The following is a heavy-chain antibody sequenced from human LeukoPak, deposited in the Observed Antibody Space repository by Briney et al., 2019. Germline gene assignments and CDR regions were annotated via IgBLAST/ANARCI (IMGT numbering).Heavy chain of an antibody. J-gene: IGHJ4*02. Sequence: GESLKISCKGSGFTFTTYSFAWVRQMPGKGLEWMGVIYAGDSSTRYSPSFQGQVTISVDKSISTAYLQWSSLKASDSAIYYCARHSCYDSWGQGTLVIVSS. CDR1: GFTFTTYS. D-gene: IGHD3-16*01. V-gene: IGHV5-51*01. CDR2: IYAGDSST. CDR3: ARHSCYDS.